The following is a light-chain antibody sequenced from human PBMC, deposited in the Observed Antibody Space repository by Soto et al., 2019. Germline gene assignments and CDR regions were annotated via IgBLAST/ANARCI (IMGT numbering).Light chain of an antibody. CDR2: DAS. CDR3: QQRSSWPRT. Sequence: EIVLTQSPATLSLSPGETATLSCRASQSVSSSLAWYQQKPGQTPRLLIYDASNRATGIPARFSGSGSGTDFTLTVSSLEPEDFAVYYCQQRSSWPRTFGGGTKVELK. CDR1: QSVSSS. J-gene: IGKJ4*01. V-gene: IGKV3-11*01.